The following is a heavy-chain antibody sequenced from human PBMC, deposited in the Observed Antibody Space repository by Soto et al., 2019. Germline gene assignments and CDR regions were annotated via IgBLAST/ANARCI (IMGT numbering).Heavy chain of an antibody. V-gene: IGHV4-39*01. CDR1: GGSINSNNYY. Sequence: SETLSLTCTVSGGSINSNNYYWAWIRQPPGKGLAWIASIYYDGSTYYNPSLKSRVTISIDTSKNQFSLRLRSVTAADTAIYYCAKVVVAATRHTDFDSWGQGTLVTVSS. J-gene: IGHJ4*02. CDR3: AKVVVAATRHTDFDS. CDR2: IYYDGST. D-gene: IGHD2-15*01.